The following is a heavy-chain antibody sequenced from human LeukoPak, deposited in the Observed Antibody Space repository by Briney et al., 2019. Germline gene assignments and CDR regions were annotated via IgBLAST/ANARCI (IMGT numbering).Heavy chain of an antibody. CDR1: GGSISSSSYY. CDR2: IYYSGST. D-gene: IGHD4-17*01. V-gene: IGHV4-39*07. CDR3: AREATVTTSFTWWYYYYYMDV. J-gene: IGHJ6*03. Sequence: SETLSLTCTVSGGSISSSSYYWGWIRQPPGKGLEWIGSIYYSGSTNYNPSLKSRVTISVDTSKNQFSLKLSSVTAADTAVYYCAREATVTTSFTWWYYYYYMDVWGKGTTVTVSS.